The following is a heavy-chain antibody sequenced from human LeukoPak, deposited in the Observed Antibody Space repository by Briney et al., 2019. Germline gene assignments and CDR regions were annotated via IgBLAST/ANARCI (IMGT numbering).Heavy chain of an antibody. Sequence: GGSLRLSCAASGFTLSDFYVGWIRQTPEKGLEWLSYTSSSGSKVSYADSVRGRSTISRNNAKNSVYLHMSSLRAEDTAVYYCARVLRARILEVRAVIADYWGQGTLVTVSS. CDR1: GFTLSDFY. V-gene: IGHV3-11*01. CDR3: ARVLRARILEVRAVIADY. J-gene: IGHJ4*02. CDR2: TSSSGSKV. D-gene: IGHD3-10*01.